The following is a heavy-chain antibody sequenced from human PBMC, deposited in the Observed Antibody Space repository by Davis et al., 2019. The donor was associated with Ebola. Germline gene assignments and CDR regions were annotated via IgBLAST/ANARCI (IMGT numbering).Heavy chain of an antibody. CDR3: ARDGSSGWYTNLDY. CDR1: GYTFTDYF. V-gene: IGHV1-18*04. CDR2: ISGYNGNT. D-gene: IGHD6-19*01. Sequence: ASVKVSCKASGYTFTDYFLHWVRQAPGQGLEWMGWISGYNGNTNYAQKLQGRVTMTTDTSTSTAYMELRSLRSDDTAVYYCARDGSSGWYTNLDYWGQGTLVTVSS. J-gene: IGHJ4*02.